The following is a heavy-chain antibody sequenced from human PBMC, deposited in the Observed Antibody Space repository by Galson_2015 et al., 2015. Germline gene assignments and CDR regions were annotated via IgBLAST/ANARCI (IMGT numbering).Heavy chain of an antibody. V-gene: IGHV4-59*01. D-gene: IGHD6-6*01. Sequence: SETLSLTCPVSGGSISSYYWSWIRQPPGKGLEWIGYIYYSGSTNYNPSLKSRVTISVDTSKNQFSLKLSSVTAADTAVYYCAREGISSSPNARSYYYYGMDVWGQGTTVTVSS. CDR2: IYYSGST. CDR1: GGSISSYY. J-gene: IGHJ6*02. CDR3: AREGISSSPNARSYYYYGMDV.